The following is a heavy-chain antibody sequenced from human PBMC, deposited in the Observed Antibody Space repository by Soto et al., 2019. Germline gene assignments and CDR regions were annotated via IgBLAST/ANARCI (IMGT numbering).Heavy chain of an antibody. Sequence: QGKGLEWSGHIYYSGSTYYNSSLKSRVTISLDTSKNQFSLKLRSVTAADTAVYYCASQPIFFFQAEDGIRDL. D-gene: IGHD3-3*02. J-gene: IGHJ2*01. CDR3: ASQPIFFFQAEDGIRDL. V-gene: IGHV4-30-4*06. CDR2: IYYSGST.